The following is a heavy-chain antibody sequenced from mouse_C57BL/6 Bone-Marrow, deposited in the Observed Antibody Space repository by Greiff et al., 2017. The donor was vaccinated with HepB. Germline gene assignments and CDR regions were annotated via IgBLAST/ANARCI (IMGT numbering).Heavy chain of an antibody. CDR1: GYTFTSYW. J-gene: IGHJ4*01. CDR2: INPSNGGT. D-gene: IGHD2-5*01. V-gene: IGHV1-53*01. CDR3: ARHSNYFSYAMDY. Sequence: VQLQQSGTELVKPGASVKLSCKASGYTFTSYWMHWVKQRPGQGLEWIGNINPSNGGTNYNEKFKSKATLTVDKSSSTAYMQLSSLTSEDSAVYYCARHSNYFSYAMDYWGQGTSVTVSS.